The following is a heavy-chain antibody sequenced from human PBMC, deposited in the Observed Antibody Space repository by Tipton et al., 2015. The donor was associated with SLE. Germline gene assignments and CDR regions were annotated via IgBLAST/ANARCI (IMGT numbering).Heavy chain of an antibody. CDR3: ATIRIVEGLMTAFDI. CDR2: IYYSGST. D-gene: IGHD1-26*01. V-gene: IGHV4-59*03. J-gene: IGHJ3*02. CDR1: GGSISSYF. Sequence: LRLSCIVSGGSISSYFWTWIRQPPGGGLEWIGYIYYSGSTNYHPSLKSRATISIDTSKKQFSLNLRSVTAADTAVYYCATIRIVEGLMTAFDIWGQGTMVTVSS.